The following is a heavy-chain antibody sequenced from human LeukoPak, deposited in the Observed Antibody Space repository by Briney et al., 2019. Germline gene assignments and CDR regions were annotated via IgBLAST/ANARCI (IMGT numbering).Heavy chain of an antibody. CDR3: IREVVVVPAAKDWPTYYYMDV. Sequence: GGSLRLSCTASGFTFGDYAMSWVRQAPGKGLEWVGFIRSKAYGGTTEYAASVKGRFTISRDDSKSIAYLQMNSLKTEDTAVYYCIREVVVVPAAKDWPTYYYMDVWGKGTTVTVSS. J-gene: IGHJ6*03. CDR2: IRSKAYGGTT. CDR1: GFTFGDYA. D-gene: IGHD2-2*01. V-gene: IGHV3-49*04.